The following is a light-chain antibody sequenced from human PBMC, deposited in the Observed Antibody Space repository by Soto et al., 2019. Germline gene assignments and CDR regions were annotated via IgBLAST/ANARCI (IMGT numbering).Light chain of an antibody. CDR1: QSVGSTY. V-gene: IGKV3-20*01. CDR3: QQYGGSPWT. J-gene: IGKJ1*01. CDR2: GAS. Sequence: EVVLTQSPGTLSLSPGERATLSCRASQSVGSTYVAWYQQKPGQAPRLLIYGASSRAAGIPDRFSGSGSGIDFTLTISRLEPEDFAVYYCQQYGGSPWTFGHGTKLEIK.